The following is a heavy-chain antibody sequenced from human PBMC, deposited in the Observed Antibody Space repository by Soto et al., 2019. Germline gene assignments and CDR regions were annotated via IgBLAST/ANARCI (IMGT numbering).Heavy chain of an antibody. CDR1: GFTFSSYG. CDR3: ARDLVTAIPEYYFDY. V-gene: IGHV3-33*08. J-gene: IGHJ4*02. D-gene: IGHD2-21*02. Sequence: VQLLESGGGLVQPGGSLRLSCAASGFTFSSYGMHWVRQAPGKGLEWVAVIWYDGSNKYYADSVKGRFTISRDNSKNTLYLQMNSLRAEDTAVYYCARDLVTAIPEYYFDYWGQGTLVTVSS. CDR2: IWYDGSNK.